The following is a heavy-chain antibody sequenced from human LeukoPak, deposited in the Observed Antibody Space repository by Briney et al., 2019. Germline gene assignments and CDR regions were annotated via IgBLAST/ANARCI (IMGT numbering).Heavy chain of an antibody. CDR2: INPNSGGT. CDR1: GYTFTGYY. V-gene: IGHV1-2*04. Sequence: ASVKVSCKASGYTFTGYYMHWVRQAPGQGLKWMGWINPNSGGTNYAQKFQGWVTMTRDTSISTAYMELSRLRSDDTAVYYCARELDYYGSGSSDAFDIWGQGTMVTVSS. J-gene: IGHJ3*02. D-gene: IGHD3-10*01. CDR3: ARELDYYGSGSSDAFDI.